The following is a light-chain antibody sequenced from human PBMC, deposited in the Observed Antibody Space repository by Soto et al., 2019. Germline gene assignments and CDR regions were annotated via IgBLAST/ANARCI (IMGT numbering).Light chain of an antibody. CDR3: QQRSNWPGT. Sequence: EIVLTQSPATLSLSPGERATLSCRASQSVSSYLAWYQQKPGQAPRLLLYDASNRATGIPARFSGSGSGTDFTLTISRLETEDFAVYYCQQRSNWPGTFGQGTKVEIK. V-gene: IGKV3-11*01. CDR2: DAS. J-gene: IGKJ1*01. CDR1: QSVSSY.